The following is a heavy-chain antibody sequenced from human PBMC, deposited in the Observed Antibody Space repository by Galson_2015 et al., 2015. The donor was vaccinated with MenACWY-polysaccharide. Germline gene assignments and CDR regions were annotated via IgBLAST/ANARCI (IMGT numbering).Heavy chain of an antibody. CDR3: ARRYRYATSDYYPAFDM. D-gene: IGHD2-2*01. Sequence: ETLSLTCVVSGGSISSSHWWSWVRQPPGKGLEWVGEIYHTGTTNYNPSLESRLTISVDKSQSQFSLKQSSVTAADTAVYYCARRYRYATSDYYPAFDMWGQGTMVTVSS. CDR2: IYHTGTT. J-gene: IGHJ3*02. V-gene: IGHV4-4*02. CDR1: GGSISSSHW.